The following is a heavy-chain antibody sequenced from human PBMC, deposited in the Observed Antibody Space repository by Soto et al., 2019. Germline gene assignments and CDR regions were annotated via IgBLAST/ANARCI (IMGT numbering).Heavy chain of an antibody. V-gene: IGHV4-34*01. CDR2: INHSGST. D-gene: IGHD6-19*01. CDR3: ARGIAVAGGIGDPSADY. CDR1: GGSFSGYY. Sequence: QVQLQQWGAGLLKPSETLSLTCAVYGGSFSGYYWSWIRQPPGKGLEWIGEINHSGSTNYNPSLKSRVTISVDTSKNQFSLKLSSVTDADTAVYYCARGIAVAGGIGDPSADYWGQGTLVTVSS. J-gene: IGHJ4*02.